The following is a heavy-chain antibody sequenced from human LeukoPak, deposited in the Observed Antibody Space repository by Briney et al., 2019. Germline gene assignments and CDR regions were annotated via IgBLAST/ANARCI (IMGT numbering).Heavy chain of an antibody. J-gene: IGHJ5*02. CDR2: ISGSGGST. CDR3: ANSRGHGSGNL. D-gene: IGHD3-10*01. CDR1: GFTFSSYA. Sequence: GGSLRLSCAASGFTFSSYAMSWVRQAPGKGLEWVSAISGSGGSTYYADAVKGRFTISRDNSKNTVYLQMDSLRAEDTAVYYCANSRGHGSGNLWGQGTLVTVSS. V-gene: IGHV3-23*01.